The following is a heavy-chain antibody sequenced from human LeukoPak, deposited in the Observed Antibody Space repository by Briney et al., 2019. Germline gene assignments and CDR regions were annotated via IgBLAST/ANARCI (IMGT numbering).Heavy chain of an antibody. V-gene: IGHV4-30-2*01. D-gene: IGHD3-22*01. CDR2: IYHSGST. CDR3: ARGCYDSSGCNFDY. J-gene: IGHJ4*02. CDR1: GGSISSGGYS. Sequence: PSQTLSLTCAVSGGSISSGGYSWSWIRQPPGKGLEWIGYIYHSGSTYYNPSLKSRVTISVDRSKNQFSLKLSSVTAADTAVYYCARGCYDSSGCNFDYWGQGTLVTVSS.